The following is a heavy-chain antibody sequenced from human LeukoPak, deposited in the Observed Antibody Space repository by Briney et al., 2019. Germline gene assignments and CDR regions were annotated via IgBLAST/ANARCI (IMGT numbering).Heavy chain of an antibody. CDR3: VRDRITMVRGVRNWFDP. V-gene: IGHV3-33*01. CDR1: GFIFSTYG. Sequence: GGSLRLSSAASGFIFSTYGMHWVRQAPGKGLEWVALIWYDGSDEHYADSVKGRFTISRDNSRHTLYLQMNSLRVEDTAVYYCVRDRITMVRGVRNWFDPWCQGTLVTVSS. J-gene: IGHJ5*02. D-gene: IGHD3-10*01. CDR2: IWYDGSDE.